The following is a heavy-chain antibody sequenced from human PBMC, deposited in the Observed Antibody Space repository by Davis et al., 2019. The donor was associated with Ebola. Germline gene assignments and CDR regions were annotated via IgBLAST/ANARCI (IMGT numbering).Heavy chain of an antibody. CDR1: GFTFSSYA. J-gene: IGHJ4*02. Sequence: GESLKISCAASGFTFSSYAMSWVRQAPGKGLEWVSTTSGSGGSTYYAGSVKGRFNISRDNSKNTLYLQMNSLRAEDTAVYYCAKKWGSSGWYAFDYWGQGTLVTVSS. V-gene: IGHV3-23*01. CDR2: TSGSGGST. CDR3: AKKWGSSGWYAFDY. D-gene: IGHD6-19*01.